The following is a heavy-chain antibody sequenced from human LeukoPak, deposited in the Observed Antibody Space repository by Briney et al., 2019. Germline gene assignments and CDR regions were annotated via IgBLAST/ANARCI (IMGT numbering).Heavy chain of an antibody. V-gene: IGHV3-30*02. Sequence: GGSLRLSCAASGFTFSSYGMHWVRQAPGKGLEWVAFIRYDGSNKYYADSVKGRFTISRDNSKSTLYLQMNSLRAEDTAVYYCARDDIDGTASAFDIWGQGTMVTVSS. CDR1: GFTFSSYG. CDR2: IRYDGSNK. D-gene: IGHD5-24*01. J-gene: IGHJ3*02. CDR3: ARDDIDGTASAFDI.